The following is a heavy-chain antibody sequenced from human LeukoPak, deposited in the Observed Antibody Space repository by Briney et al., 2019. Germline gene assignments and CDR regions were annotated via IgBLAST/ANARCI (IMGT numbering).Heavy chain of an antibody. J-gene: IGHJ4*02. CDR2: MNPNSGNT. D-gene: IGHD3-10*01. Sequence: ASVKVSCKASGYTFTSYDINWVRQATGQGLEWMGWMNPNSGNTGYAQKFRGRVTMTRNTSISTAYMELSSLRSEDTAVYYCARFKYYYGSGSDYWGQGTLVTVSS. CDR1: GYTFTSYD. V-gene: IGHV1-8*01. CDR3: ARFKYYYGSGSDY.